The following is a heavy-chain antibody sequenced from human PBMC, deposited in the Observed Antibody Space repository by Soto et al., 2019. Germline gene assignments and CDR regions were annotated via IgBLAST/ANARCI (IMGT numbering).Heavy chain of an antibody. D-gene: IGHD3-9*01. V-gene: IGHV4-59*01. J-gene: IGHJ6*02. CDR2: IYYSGST. Sequence: SETLSLTCTVSGGSISSYYWSWIRQPPGKGLEWIGYIYYSGSTNYNPSLKSRVTISVDTSKNQFSLKLSSVTAADTAVYYCAREGGGNYDILTGYYRGRGYYYYYGMDVWGQGTTVTVSS. CDR1: GGSISSYY. CDR3: AREGGGNYDILTGYYRGRGYYYYYGMDV.